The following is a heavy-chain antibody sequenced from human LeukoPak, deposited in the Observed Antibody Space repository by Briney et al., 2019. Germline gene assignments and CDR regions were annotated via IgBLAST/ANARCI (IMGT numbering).Heavy chain of an antibody. J-gene: IGHJ4*02. V-gene: IGHV1-69*02. CDR3: ARQDYGDHRLDQ. Sequence: ASVKVSCKASGYTFTSYYMHWVRQAPGQGLEWMGRIIPLLDIVNYARKFQGRVTPIADKSTSTAYMELRSLTAEDTAVYYCARQDYGDHRLDQWGQGTLVTVSS. D-gene: IGHD4-17*01. CDR1: GYTFTSYY. CDR2: IIPLLDIV.